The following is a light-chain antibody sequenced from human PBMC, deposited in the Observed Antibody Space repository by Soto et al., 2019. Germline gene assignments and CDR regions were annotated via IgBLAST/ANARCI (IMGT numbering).Light chain of an antibody. CDR3: LQHNTYPYT. J-gene: IGKJ2*01. V-gene: IGKV1-17*01. CDR2: AAS. CDR1: QGISNL. Sequence: DIQMTQTPSSLSASVGDRVTITCRASQGISNLLGWFQHKPGKAPKRLIYAASSLQGGVPSRFSGSGSGTEFTLTITGLQPEDFADYYCLQHNTYPYTFGQGTKLEIK.